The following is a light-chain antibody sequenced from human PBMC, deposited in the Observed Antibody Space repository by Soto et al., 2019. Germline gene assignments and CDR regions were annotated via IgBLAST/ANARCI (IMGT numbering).Light chain of an antibody. CDR2: LNSDGSH. CDR3: QTWGTGIQV. CDR1: SGHSSYA. V-gene: IGLV4-69*01. J-gene: IGLJ2*01. Sequence: QLVLTQSPSASASLGASVKLTCTLSSGHSSYAIAWHQQQPEKGPRYLMKLNSDGSHSKGDGIPDRFSGSSSGAERYLPISSLQYEDEADYYCQTWGTGIQVFGGGTKVTVL.